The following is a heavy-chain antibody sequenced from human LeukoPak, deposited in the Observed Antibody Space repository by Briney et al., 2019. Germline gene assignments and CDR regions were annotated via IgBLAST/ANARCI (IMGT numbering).Heavy chain of an antibody. D-gene: IGHD2-2*02. J-gene: IGHJ4*02. CDR3: AKDRGVCSSTSCYNDY. Sequence: GGSLRLSCAASGFTFSSYGMHWVRQAPGKGLEWVAFIRYDGSNKYYADSVKGRFTISRDNSKNTLYLQMNSLRAEDTAVYYCAKDRGVCSSTSCYNDYWGQGTLVTVSS. V-gene: IGHV3-30*02. CDR2: IRYDGSNK. CDR1: GFTFSSYG.